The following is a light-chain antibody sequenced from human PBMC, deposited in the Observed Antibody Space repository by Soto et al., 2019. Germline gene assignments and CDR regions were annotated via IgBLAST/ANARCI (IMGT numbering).Light chain of an antibody. CDR1: SSDVGGYNY. V-gene: IGLV2-14*01. Sequence: QSVLTQPASVSGSPGQSITISCTGTSSDVGGYNYVSWYQQHTGKAPKLMIYEVSNRPSGVSTRFSGSKSGNTASLTISGLQAEDEADYYCSSYTISTTLVFGTGTKGTVL. CDR2: EVS. CDR3: SSYTISTTLV. J-gene: IGLJ1*01.